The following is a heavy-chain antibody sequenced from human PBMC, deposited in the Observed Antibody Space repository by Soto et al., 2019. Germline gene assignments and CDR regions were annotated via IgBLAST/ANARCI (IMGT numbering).Heavy chain of an antibody. CDR3: GRVVVGATSFES. Sequence: QVQLVQSGAEVNKPRSSVKVSCKASGGNFRSYAFSWVRQAPGQGLEWMGGIIPISGKADYLQTLQGRVRITADKATGTGPMALSSVRSEDPDVYYCGRVVVGATSFESWGQGTLVTVSS. V-gene: IGHV1-69*06. CDR2: IIPISGKA. CDR1: GGNFRSYA. J-gene: IGHJ4*02. D-gene: IGHD1-26*01.